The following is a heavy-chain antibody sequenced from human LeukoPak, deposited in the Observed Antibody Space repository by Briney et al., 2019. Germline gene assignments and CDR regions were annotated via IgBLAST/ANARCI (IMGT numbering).Heavy chain of an antibody. CDR2: ISSGTNYI. V-gene: IGHV3-21*01. D-gene: IGHD2-8*02. Sequence: PGGSLRLSCAASGFNFDDYNMNWVRQAPGKGLEWVSSISSGTNYIFEADSVKGRPTISKDSVRNSLSLQMNGLRADDTAVYYCARSAGGNYFDYWDQGTLVTVSS. J-gene: IGHJ4*02. CDR1: GFNFDDYN. CDR3: ARSAGGNYFDY.